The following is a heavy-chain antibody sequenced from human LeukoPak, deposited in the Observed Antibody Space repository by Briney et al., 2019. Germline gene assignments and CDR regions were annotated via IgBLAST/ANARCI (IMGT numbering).Heavy chain of an antibody. J-gene: IGHJ4*02. Sequence: PGGSLRLSCAAPGFXLSSYSMNWVRQAPGKGLEWVSYISSGSRSMYYADSVKGRFTISRDNAKNSLYLQMNSLRDEDTAVYYCARDIYSTFDYWGQGTLVTVSS. D-gene: IGHD5-18*01. CDR3: ARDIYSTFDY. V-gene: IGHV3-48*02. CDR1: GFXLSSYS. CDR2: ISSGSRSM.